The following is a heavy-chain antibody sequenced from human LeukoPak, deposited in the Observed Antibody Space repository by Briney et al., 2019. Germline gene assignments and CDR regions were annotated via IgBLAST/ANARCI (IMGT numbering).Heavy chain of an antibody. CDR3: VKDRDSGYDSLGS. V-gene: IGHV3-64D*09. CDR1: GFTFSSYA. Sequence: GGSLRLSCSASGFTFSSYAMHWVPQAPGKGLEYVTAISGNGYSTYYADSVKGGFTISRDNSKNTLYLQRSSLRDEDTAVYYCVKDRDSGYDSLGSWGPGTLVTVSS. D-gene: IGHD5-12*01. CDR2: ISGNGYST. J-gene: IGHJ5*02.